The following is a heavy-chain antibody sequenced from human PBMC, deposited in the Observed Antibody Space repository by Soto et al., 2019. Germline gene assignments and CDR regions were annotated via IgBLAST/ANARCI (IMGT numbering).Heavy chain of an antibody. D-gene: IGHD4-17*01. CDR3: ARRYGASFDY. CDR1: GGSISSGGYY. J-gene: IGHJ4*02. CDR2: ISSIGST. V-gene: IGHV4-31*03. Sequence: SETLSLTCTVSGGSISSGGYYWSWIRQFPGKGLEWIGYISSIGSTYYNPSLGSRVTMSVDTSKNQFSLRLSSVTAADTAVYYCARRYGASFDYWGQGTLVTVSS.